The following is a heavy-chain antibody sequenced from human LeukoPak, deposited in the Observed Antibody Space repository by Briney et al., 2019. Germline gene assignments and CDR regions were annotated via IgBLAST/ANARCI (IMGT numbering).Heavy chain of an antibody. CDR1: GFTFSSYS. V-gene: IGHV3-21*01. J-gene: IGHJ3*02. CDR2: ISSSSSYI. Sequence: GGSLRLSCAASGFTFSSYSMNWVRQAPGKGLEWVSSISSSSSYIYYADSVKGRFTISRDNAKNSLYLQMNSLRAEDTAVYYCASDGWGFIAFDIWGQGTMVTVSS. D-gene: IGHD3-10*01. CDR3: ASDGWGFIAFDI.